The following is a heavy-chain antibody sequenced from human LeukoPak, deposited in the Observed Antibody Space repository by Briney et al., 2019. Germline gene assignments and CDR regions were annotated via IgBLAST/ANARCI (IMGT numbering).Heavy chain of an antibody. J-gene: IGHJ5*02. Sequence: GGSLRLSCAASGFPFSNHAMSWVRQPPGKGLEWVSAISNGNTYYADSVRGRFTISRDDSKNMVYLQMNSLRVEDTARYYCVREAGYCASVCLKSNWFDPWGQGALVTVSS. D-gene: IGHD2-21*02. V-gene: IGHV3-23*01. CDR1: GFPFSNHA. CDR2: ISNGNT. CDR3: VREAGYCASVCLKSNWFDP.